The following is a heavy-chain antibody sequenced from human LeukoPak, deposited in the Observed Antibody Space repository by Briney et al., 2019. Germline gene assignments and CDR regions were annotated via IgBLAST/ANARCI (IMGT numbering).Heavy chain of an antibody. J-gene: IGHJ4*02. CDR3: AKLVVTTVTEGPDY. D-gene: IGHD4-17*01. Sequence: GRSLRLSCAASGFTFSSYGMHWVRQAPGKGLEWVAVISYDGSNKYYADSVKGRFTISRDNSKNTLYLQMNSRRAEDTAVYYCAKLVVTTVTEGPDYWGQGTLVTVSS. V-gene: IGHV3-30*18. CDR1: GFTFSSYG. CDR2: ISYDGSNK.